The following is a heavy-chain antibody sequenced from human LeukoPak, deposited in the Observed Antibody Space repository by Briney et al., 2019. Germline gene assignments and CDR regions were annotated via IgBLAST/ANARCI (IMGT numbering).Heavy chain of an antibody. CDR2: IWYDGSNK. J-gene: IGHJ4*02. CDR1: GFTFRSYG. D-gene: IGHD6-13*01. Sequence: GGSPRLSCAASGFTFRSYGMHWVRQAPGKGLEWVAVIWYDGSNKYYADSVKGRFTISRDNSENTLYLQMNSLRAEDTALYYCASDGIAVDRGIGYFDYWGQGTLVTVSS. V-gene: IGHV3-33*01. CDR3: ASDGIAVDRGIGYFDY.